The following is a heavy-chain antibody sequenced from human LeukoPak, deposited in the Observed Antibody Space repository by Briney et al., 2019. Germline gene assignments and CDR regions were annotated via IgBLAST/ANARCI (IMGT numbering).Heavy chain of an antibody. V-gene: IGHV1-69*05. J-gene: IGHJ6*03. CDR1: GGTFSSNA. CDR3: ASLGLPPYYYMDV. Sequence: SVKVSCKASGGTFSSNAISWVRQAPGQGLEWMGRIIPIFGTANYAQKFQGRVTITTDESTSTAYMELSSLRSEDTAVYYCASLGLPPYYYMDVWGKGTTVTVSS. CDR2: IIPIFGTA.